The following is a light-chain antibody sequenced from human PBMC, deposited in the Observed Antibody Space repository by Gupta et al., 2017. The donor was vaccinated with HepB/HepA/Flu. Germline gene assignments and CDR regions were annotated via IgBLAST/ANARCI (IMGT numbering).Light chain of an antibody. V-gene: IGLV2-8*01. CDR1: SSDVGGYNY. Sequence: QSALTQPPSASGSPGQSVTISCTGTSSDVGGYNYVSWYHQHPGKGPKLLIYEVSKRPSGVPDRFSGSKSGNTASLTVSGLQAEDEADYYCSSYARREEVFGTGTKVTVL. CDR3: SSYARREEV. J-gene: IGLJ1*01. CDR2: EVS.